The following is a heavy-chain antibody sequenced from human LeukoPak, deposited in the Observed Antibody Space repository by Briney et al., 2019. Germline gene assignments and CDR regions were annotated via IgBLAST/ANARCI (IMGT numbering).Heavy chain of an antibody. J-gene: IGHJ6*03. CDR1: GYSFTTNW. CDR2: IYPGDSDT. D-gene: IGHD3-16*02. V-gene: IGHV5-51*01. Sequence: GESLKISCKGSGYSFTTNWIGWVRQLPGKGLEWMGIIYPGDSDTKYSPSFQGQVTISADKSINTAYLQWSSLKASDTAIYYCATLPYRYYYYMDIWGKGTTVTVSS. CDR3: ATLPYRYYYYMDI.